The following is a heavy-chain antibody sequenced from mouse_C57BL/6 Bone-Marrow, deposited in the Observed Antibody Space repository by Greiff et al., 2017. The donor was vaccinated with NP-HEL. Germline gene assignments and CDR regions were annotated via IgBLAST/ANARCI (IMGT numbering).Heavy chain of an antibody. D-gene: IGHD2-12*01. V-gene: IGHV5-6*02. Sequence: DVMLVESGGDLVKPGGSLKLSCAASGFTFSSYGMSWVRQTPDKRLEWVATISSGGSYTYYPDSVKGRFTISTDNAKNTLYLQMSRLKSEDTAIYYGARQGGYYGYSYGFAYWGQGTLVTVSA. CDR3: ARQGGYYGYSYGFAY. CDR2: ISSGGSYT. J-gene: IGHJ3*01. CDR1: GFTFSSYG.